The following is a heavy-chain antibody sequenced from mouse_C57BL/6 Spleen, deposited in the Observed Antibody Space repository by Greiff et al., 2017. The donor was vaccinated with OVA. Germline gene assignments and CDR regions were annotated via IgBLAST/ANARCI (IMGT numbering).Heavy chain of an antibody. V-gene: IGHV1-42*01. CDR3: ARWILRD. CDR2: INPSTGGT. Sequence: EVQLQESGPELVKPGASVKISCKASGYSFTGYYMNWVKQSPEKSLEWIGEINPSTGGTTYNQKFKAKATLTVDKSSSTAYMQLKSLTSEDSAVYYCARWILRDWGQGTTLTVSS. J-gene: IGHJ2*01. D-gene: IGHD1-1*01. CDR1: GYSFTGYY.